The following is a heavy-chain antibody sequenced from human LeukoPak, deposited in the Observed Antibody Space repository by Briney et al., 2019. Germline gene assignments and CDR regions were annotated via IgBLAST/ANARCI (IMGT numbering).Heavy chain of an antibody. V-gene: IGHV3-33*08. CDR1: GFTFSSCA. CDR2: IWYDGSNK. Sequence: GGSLRLSCAASGFTFSSCAMSWVRQAPGKGLEWVAFIWYDGSNKYYADSVKGRFTISRDNSRNTLFLQMNSLRAEDTAVYYCATDRATQYFDYWGQGTLVSVSS. D-gene: IGHD2-15*01. CDR3: ATDRATQYFDY. J-gene: IGHJ4*02.